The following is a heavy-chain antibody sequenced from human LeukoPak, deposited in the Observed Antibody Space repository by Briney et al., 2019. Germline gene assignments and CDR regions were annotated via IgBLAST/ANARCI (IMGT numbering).Heavy chain of an antibody. CDR3: ARGRSRMARLDI. CDR2: INPSGST. Sequence: PSETLSLICAVYGGSFSGYYWSWIRQPPGKGLEWIGEINPSGSTNYNPSLKSRVTISVDTSKNQFSLKLSSVTAADTAVYYCARGRSRMARLDIWGQGTLVTVSS. J-gene: IGHJ4*02. CDR1: GGSFSGYY. D-gene: IGHD5-24*01. V-gene: IGHV4-34*01.